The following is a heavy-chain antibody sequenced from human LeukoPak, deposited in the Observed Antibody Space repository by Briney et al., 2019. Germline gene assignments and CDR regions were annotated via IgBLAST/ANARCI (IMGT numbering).Heavy chain of an antibody. V-gene: IGHV3-23*01. CDR3: AKKKAYYYDSSGYYY. CDR1: GFTFSSYA. D-gene: IGHD3-22*01. Sequence: GGSLRLSCAASGFTFSSYAMSWVRQAPGKGLEWVSAISGSGGSTYYADSVKGRFTVSSDNSKNTLYLQMNVLRAEAAAVYYCAKKKAYYYDSSGYYYWGQGTLVTVSS. J-gene: IGHJ4*02. CDR2: ISGSGGST.